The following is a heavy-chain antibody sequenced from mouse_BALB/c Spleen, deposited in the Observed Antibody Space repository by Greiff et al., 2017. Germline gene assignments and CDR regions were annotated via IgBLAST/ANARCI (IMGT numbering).Heavy chain of an antibody. Sequence: EVKVEESGGGLVKPGGSLKLSCAASGFTFSSYAMSWVRQTPEKRLEWVASISSGGSTYYPDSVKGRFTISRDNARNILYLQMSSLRSEDTAMYYCAREREYGNYSYAMDYWGQGTSVTVSS. CDR1: GFTFSSYA. V-gene: IGHV5-6-5*01. CDR3: AREREYGNYSYAMDY. J-gene: IGHJ4*01. D-gene: IGHD2-1*01. CDR2: ISSGGST.